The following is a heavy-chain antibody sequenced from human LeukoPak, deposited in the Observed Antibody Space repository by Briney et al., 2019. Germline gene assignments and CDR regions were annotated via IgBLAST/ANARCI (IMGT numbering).Heavy chain of an antibody. V-gene: IGHV4-34*01. J-gene: IGHJ4*02. D-gene: IGHD5-18*01. CDR1: GGSFSGYY. CDR2: INHSGST. Sequence: SETLSLTCAVYGGSFSGYYWSWIRQPPGKGLEWIGEINHSGSTNYNPSLKSRVTISVDTSKNQFSLKLSSVTAADTAVYYCARSLWSGYSYEGYRGQGTLVTVSS. CDR3: ARSLWSGYSYEGY.